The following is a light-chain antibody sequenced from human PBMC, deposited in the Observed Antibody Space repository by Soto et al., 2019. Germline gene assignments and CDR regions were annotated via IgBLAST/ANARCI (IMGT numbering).Light chain of an antibody. J-gene: IGLJ1*01. CDR1: SSDVGGYNY. Sequence: QSALTQPASVSGSPGQSITISCTGTSSDVGGYNYVSWYQQHPGKAPKLMIYDVSNRPSVVSNRFSGSKSGNTASLTISGLQAEDEADYYCSSYTSSGVFGTGTKLTVL. CDR2: DVS. CDR3: SSYTSSGV. V-gene: IGLV2-14*01.